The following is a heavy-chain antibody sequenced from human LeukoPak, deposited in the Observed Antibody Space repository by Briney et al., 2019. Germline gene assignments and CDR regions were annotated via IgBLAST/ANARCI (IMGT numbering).Heavy chain of an antibody. Sequence: PSETLSLTCTVSGGSVSNGSYYWGWIRQPPGKGLEWIVYIYYSENTNYNPSLKRRVTISVDTSKNQFSLKLSSVTAADTAMYYCARGMGGNWFDPWGQGTLVTVSS. V-gene: IGHV4-61*01. D-gene: IGHD2-8*01. CDR3: ARGMGGNWFDP. CDR2: IYYSENT. CDR1: GGSVSNGSYY. J-gene: IGHJ5*02.